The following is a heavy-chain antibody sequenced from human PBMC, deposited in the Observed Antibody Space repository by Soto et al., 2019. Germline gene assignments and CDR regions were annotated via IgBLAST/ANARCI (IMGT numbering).Heavy chain of an antibody. CDR3: ARDNPQRDAFDI. CDR2: INPSGGST. Sequence: PSVKVSCKASGYTFTSYYMHWVRQAPGQGLEWMGIINPSGGSTSYAQKFQGRVTMTRDTSTSTVYMELSSLRSEDTAVYYCARDNPQRDAFDIWGQGTMVTVSS. CDR1: GYTFTSYY. V-gene: IGHV1-46*03. J-gene: IGHJ3*02.